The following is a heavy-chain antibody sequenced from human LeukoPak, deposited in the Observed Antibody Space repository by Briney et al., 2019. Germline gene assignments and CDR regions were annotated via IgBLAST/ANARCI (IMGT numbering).Heavy chain of an antibody. V-gene: IGHV4-4*09. CDR3: ARQIVTPRRWFDP. D-gene: IGHD2/OR15-2a*01. Sequence: PSETLSLTCTVSGGSVSSYYWSWIRQPPGKGLEWIGDIYTSGSTNYSPSLKSRVIISVDTSKNQVSLKVTFVTAADTAVYYCARQIVTPRRWFDPWGQGTLVTVSS. CDR1: GGSVSSYY. CDR2: IYTSGST. J-gene: IGHJ5*02.